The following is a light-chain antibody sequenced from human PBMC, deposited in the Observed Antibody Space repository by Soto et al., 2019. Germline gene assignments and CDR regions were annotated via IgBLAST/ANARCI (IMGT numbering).Light chain of an antibody. J-gene: IGKJ1*01. CDR3: QQYNDWLTWT. V-gene: IGKV3-15*01. Sequence: EIVMTQSPATLSVSPGERATLSCGASQSVSSNLAWYQQKPGQAPRLLIYGASTRATGIPARFSGTGSGTEFTLTISSLQSEAFAVYYCQQYNDWLTWTFGQGTKVEIK. CDR1: QSVSSN. CDR2: GAS.